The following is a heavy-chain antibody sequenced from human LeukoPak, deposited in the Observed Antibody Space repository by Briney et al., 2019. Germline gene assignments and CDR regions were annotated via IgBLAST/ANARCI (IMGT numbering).Heavy chain of an antibody. CDR2: ISSSSSYI. CDR3: ARDYKGDGYNPDAFDI. V-gene: IGHV3-21*01. J-gene: IGHJ3*02. D-gene: IGHD5-24*01. CDR1: GFTFSSYW. Sequence: PGGSLRLSCAASGFTFSSYWMSWVRQAPGKGLEWVSSISSSSSYIYYADSVKGRFTISRDNAKNSLYLQMNSLRAEDTAVYYCARDYKGDGYNPDAFDIWGQGTMVTVSS.